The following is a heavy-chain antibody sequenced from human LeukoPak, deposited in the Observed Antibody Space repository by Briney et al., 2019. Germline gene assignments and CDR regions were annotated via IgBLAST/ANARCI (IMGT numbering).Heavy chain of an antibody. D-gene: IGHD1-1*01. CDR2: ISSNGGST. Sequence: GGSPRLSCLTSGFTLSTNAMSWVRQAPGKGLEYVSAISSNGGSTYYADSVKGRFTISRDNSKNTLYLQMSSLRAEDTAVYYCVKEDWNGFDYWGQGTLVTVSS. CDR3: VKEDWNGFDY. CDR1: GFTLSTNA. V-gene: IGHV3-64D*06. J-gene: IGHJ4*02.